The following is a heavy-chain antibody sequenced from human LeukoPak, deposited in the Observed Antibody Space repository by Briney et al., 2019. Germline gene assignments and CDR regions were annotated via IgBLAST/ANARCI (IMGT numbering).Heavy chain of an antibody. CDR2: MNPNSGNT. CDR1: GYTFTSYD. CDR3: ARGRGMDFWSGYYDY. D-gene: IGHD3-3*01. Sequence: ASVRVSCKASGYTFTSYDINWVRQATGQGLEWMGWMNPNSGNTGYAQRFQGRVTLTRNTSISTAYMELSSLRSEDTAVYYCARGRGMDFWSGYYDYWGQGTLVTVSS. V-gene: IGHV1-8*01. J-gene: IGHJ4*02.